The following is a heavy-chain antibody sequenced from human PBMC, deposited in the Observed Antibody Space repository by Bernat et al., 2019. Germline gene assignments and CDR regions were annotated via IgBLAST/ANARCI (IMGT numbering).Heavy chain of an antibody. CDR2: ISYDANSK. Sequence: QVQMVESGGGVVQPGRSLRLSCAASGFTFSTYGMHWVRQAPGKGLEWVAVISYDANSKYYADSVKGQFTISRDNSKNTLYLQMNSLTAEDTAVYYWAAGYSGDFWGQGTLVTVSS. CDR1: GFTFSTYG. D-gene: IGHD6-13*01. J-gene: IGHJ4*02. CDR3: AAGYSGDF. V-gene: IGHV3-30*03.